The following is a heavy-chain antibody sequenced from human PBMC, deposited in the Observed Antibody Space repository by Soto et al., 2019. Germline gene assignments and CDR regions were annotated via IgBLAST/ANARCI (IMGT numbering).Heavy chain of an antibody. CDR3: ARDLSGLPPTYYGMDV. CDR1: GYAFTSYG. CDR2: ISAYNGNT. D-gene: IGHD6-25*01. Sequence: QVQLVKSGAEVKKPGASVKVSCKASGYAFTSYGISWVRQAPGQGLEWMGWISAYNGNTNYAQKLQGRVTMTTDTSTSTAYMELRSLRSDDTAVYYCARDLSGLPPTYYGMDVWGQGTTVTVSS. J-gene: IGHJ6*02. V-gene: IGHV1-18*04.